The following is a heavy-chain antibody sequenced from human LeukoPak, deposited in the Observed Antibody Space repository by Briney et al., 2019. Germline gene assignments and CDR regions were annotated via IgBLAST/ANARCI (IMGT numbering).Heavy chain of an antibody. J-gene: IGHJ4*02. CDR1: GGSLSGYY. CDR3: ARGREEGYYDSSGYFHDY. V-gene: IGHV4-34*01. D-gene: IGHD3-22*01. CDR2: INHSGST. Sequence: SETLSLTCAVYGGSLSGYYWSWIRQPPGKGLEWIGEINHSGSTNYNPSLKSRATISVDTSKNQFSLKLSSVTAADTAVYYCARGREEGYYDSSGYFHDYWGQGTLVTVSS.